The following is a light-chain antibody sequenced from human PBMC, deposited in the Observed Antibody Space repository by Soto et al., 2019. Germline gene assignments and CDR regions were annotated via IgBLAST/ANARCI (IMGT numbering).Light chain of an antibody. CDR2: ENN. CDR3: GTWDSSLSAAV. J-gene: IGLJ7*01. V-gene: IGLV1-51*02. Sequence: QSVLTQPPSVSAAPGQKVTISCSGSSSNIGNKYVSWYQQLPGTAPKLLIYENNKRPSGIPDRFSGSKSGTSATLGITGLQTGDEADYYCGTWDSSLSAAVFGGGTQLTVL. CDR1: SSNIGNKY.